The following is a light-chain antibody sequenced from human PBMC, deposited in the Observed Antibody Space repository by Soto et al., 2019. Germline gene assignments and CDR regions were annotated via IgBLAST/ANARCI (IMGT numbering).Light chain of an antibody. CDR3: SSYTRSSTLV. CDR2: DVS. J-gene: IGLJ1*01. CDR1: SSDVGGYNY. V-gene: IGLV2-14*01. Sequence: QSALTQPASVSGSPGQSITISCTGTSSDVGGYNYVSWYQQHPGKAPKLMIYDVSNRPSGVSNRFSGSKSGNTASLTISGIQAEDEADYDCSSYTRSSTLVFGTGTKLTVL.